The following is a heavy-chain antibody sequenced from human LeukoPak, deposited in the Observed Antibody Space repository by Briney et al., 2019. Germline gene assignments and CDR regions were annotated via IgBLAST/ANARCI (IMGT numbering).Heavy chain of an antibody. Sequence: GGSLRLSCAASGFTFSSCAMSWVRQAPGKGPEWVSGISGSGTSTYYADSVKGRFTISRDNAKNSLYLQMNSLRDEDTAVFYCASGSGHWGQGTLVTVSS. J-gene: IGHJ4*02. V-gene: IGHV3-23*01. CDR1: GFTFSSCA. D-gene: IGHD5-12*01. CDR2: ISGSGTST. CDR3: ASGSGH.